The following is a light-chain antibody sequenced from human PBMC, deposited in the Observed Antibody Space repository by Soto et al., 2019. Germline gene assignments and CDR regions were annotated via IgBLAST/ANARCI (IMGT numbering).Light chain of an antibody. CDR2: DAA. CDR3: QQYDNYSSKT. V-gene: IGKV1-5*01. Sequence: DIQMTQSPSTLSASVGDRVTITCRASQSIRSYLAWYQQKPGKAPKVLIYDAATLQSGVPSRFSGSGSGTEFTLTISSLQPDDFATYYCQQYDNYSSKTFGQGTKVEVK. J-gene: IGKJ1*01. CDR1: QSIRSY.